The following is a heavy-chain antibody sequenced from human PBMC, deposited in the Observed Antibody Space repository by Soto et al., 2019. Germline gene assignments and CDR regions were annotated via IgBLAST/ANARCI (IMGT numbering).Heavy chain of an antibody. CDR3: AKDAYYYDSSAPAFDI. V-gene: IGHV3-30*18. CDR1: GFTFSNYG. Sequence: VGSLRVSFAASGFTFSNYGMHWVRQAPFNVLEWVAFKSYDGSNKYYAESVKGRFTISRDNSKKTLYLQMNSLRAEDTAVYYCAKDAYYYDSSAPAFDIWGQGKMVTVS. CDR2: KSYDGSNK. D-gene: IGHD3-22*01. J-gene: IGHJ3*02.